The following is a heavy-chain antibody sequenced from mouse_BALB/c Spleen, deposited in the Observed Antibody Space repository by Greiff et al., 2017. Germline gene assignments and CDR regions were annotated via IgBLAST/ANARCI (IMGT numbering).Heavy chain of an antibody. J-gene: IGHJ4*01. Sequence: DVKLVESGGGLVKPGGSLKLSCAASGFTFSSYAMSWVRQTPEKRLEWVASISSGGSTYYPDSVKGRFTISRDNARNILYLQMSSLRSEDTAMYYCARHGNYDYYYAMDYWGQGTSVTVSS. CDR3: ARHGNYDYYYAMDY. V-gene: IGHV5-6-5*01. CDR1: GFTFSSYA. D-gene: IGHD2-1*01. CDR2: ISSGGST.